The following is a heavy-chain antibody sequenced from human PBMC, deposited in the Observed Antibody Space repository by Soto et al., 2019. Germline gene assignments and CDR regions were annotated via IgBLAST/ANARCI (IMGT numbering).Heavy chain of an antibody. V-gene: IGHV3-48*02. D-gene: IGHD4-17*01. J-gene: IGHJ4*02. CDR3: ASSPDYGDYATFDY. CDR1: GFTFSSYS. CDR2: ISSSSSTI. Sequence: GGSLRLSCAASGFTFSSYSMNWVRQAPGKGLEWVSYISSSSSTIYYADSVKGRFTISRDNAKNSLYLQMNSLRDEDTTVYYCASSPDYGDYATFDYWGQGTLVTVSS.